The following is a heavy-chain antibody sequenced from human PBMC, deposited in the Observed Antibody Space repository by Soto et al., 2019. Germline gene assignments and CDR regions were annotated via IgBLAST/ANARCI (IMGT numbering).Heavy chain of an antibody. V-gene: IGHV4-39*01. CDR1: GGSIRSSSYY. CDR3: VRGDCGNGVCPFSAMDV. Sequence: SETLSLTCTVSGGSIRSSSYYWGWIRQPPGTGLEWIGSIYYSGATYHNPSLKSRVTISIDLSKNQFSLKLNSLTAADTAVYYCVRGDCGNGVCPFSAMDVWGQGTTVTVSS. D-gene: IGHD2-8*01. J-gene: IGHJ6*02. CDR2: IYYSGAT.